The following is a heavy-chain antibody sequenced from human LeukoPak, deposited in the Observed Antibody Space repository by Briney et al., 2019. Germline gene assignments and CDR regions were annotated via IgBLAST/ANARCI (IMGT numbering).Heavy chain of an antibody. V-gene: IGHV3-53*04. CDR3: ARGYYGGNSNFDY. CDR2: IYRAGST. Sequence: GGSLRLSCAASGFTVSSNYMNWVRQAPGKGLEWVSVIYRAGSTYYADSVKGRFTISRHNSKNTLYLQMNSLRPEDTAVYYCARGYYGGNSNFDYWGQGTLVTVSS. D-gene: IGHD4-23*01. CDR1: GFTVSSNY. J-gene: IGHJ4*02.